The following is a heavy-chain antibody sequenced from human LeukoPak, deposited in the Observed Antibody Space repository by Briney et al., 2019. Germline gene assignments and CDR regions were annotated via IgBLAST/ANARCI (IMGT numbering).Heavy chain of an antibody. CDR1: GFTFDDYG. Sequence: GGSLRLSCAASGFTFDDYGMSWVRQAPGKGLEWVSGINWTGGSTGYADSVKGRFTISRDNAKNSLYLQMNSLRAEDTALYYCARDSSGYYYVYWGQGTLVTVSS. D-gene: IGHD3-22*01. CDR3: ARDSSGYYYVY. V-gene: IGHV3-20*04. CDR2: INWTGGST. J-gene: IGHJ4*02.